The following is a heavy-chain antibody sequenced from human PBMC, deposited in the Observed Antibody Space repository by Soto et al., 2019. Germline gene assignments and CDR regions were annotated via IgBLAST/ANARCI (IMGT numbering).Heavy chain of an antibody. V-gene: IGHV4-30-4*01. Sequence: PSKNMSITCTVSGGSISSGDYYWSWIRQPPGKGLEWIGYIYYSGSTYYNPSLKSRVTISVDTSKNQFSLKLSSVTAADTAVYYCASLVESEWFDPWGQGTLVT. D-gene: IGHD2-21*01. J-gene: IGHJ5*02. CDR1: GGSISSGDYY. CDR2: IYYSGST. CDR3: ASLVESEWFDP.